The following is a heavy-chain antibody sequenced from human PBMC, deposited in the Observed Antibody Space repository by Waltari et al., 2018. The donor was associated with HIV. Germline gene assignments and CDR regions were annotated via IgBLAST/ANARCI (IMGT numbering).Heavy chain of an antibody. CDR1: GFIFSDSA. Sequence: EVQLLESGGVLVQPGGSLRLSCEASGFIFSDSAMRWVRQAPRKGLEWVSAISGSGGNTYYAGSVRGRFTISRDNSKNTLYLQMNSLRAEDTAIYYCAKEGPLGVAASWGQGTLVTVSS. D-gene: IGHD6-13*01. J-gene: IGHJ4*02. V-gene: IGHV3-23*01. CDR3: AKEGPLGVAAS. CDR2: ISGSGGNT.